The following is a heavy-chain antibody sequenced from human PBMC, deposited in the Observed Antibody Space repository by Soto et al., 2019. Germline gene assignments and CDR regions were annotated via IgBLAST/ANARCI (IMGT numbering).Heavy chain of an antibody. J-gene: IGHJ6*02. Sequence: PGGSLRLSCAASGFTFSSYAMHWVRQAPGKGLEWVAVISYDGSNKYYADSVKGRFTISRDNSKNTLYLQMNSLRAEDTAVYYCARDRPLYCSGGSCGLGNGMDVWGQGTTVTVSS. CDR2: ISYDGSNK. D-gene: IGHD2-15*01. V-gene: IGHV3-30-3*01. CDR3: ARDRPLYCSGGSCGLGNGMDV. CDR1: GFTFSSYA.